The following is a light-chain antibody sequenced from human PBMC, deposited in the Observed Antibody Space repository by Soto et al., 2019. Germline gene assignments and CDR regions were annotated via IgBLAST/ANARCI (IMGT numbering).Light chain of an antibody. CDR2: GAS. Sequence: EIVMTQSPATLSVSPGERATLSCRASQSVSSNLAWYQQKPGQAPRLLIYGASTRATGILARFRGSGSGTDFTLTISRLEPEDFAVYYCQQYGSSGTFGQGTKVDIK. CDR3: QQYGSSGT. J-gene: IGKJ1*01. V-gene: IGKV3-15*01. CDR1: QSVSSN.